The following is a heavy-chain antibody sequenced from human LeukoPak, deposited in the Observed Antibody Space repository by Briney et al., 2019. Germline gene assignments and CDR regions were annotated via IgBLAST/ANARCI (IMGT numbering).Heavy chain of an antibody. J-gene: IGHJ5*02. Sequence: SETLSLTCTVSGGSISSYYWSWIRQPPGKGLEWIGYIYYSGSTNYNPSLKSRVTISVDTSKNQFSLKLSSVTAADTAVYYCARVGVSGYGDPLSIPWFDPWGQGTLVTVSS. CDR3: ARVGVSGYGDPLSIPWFDP. CDR1: GGSISSYY. D-gene: IGHD4-17*01. CDR2: IYYSGST. V-gene: IGHV4-59*01.